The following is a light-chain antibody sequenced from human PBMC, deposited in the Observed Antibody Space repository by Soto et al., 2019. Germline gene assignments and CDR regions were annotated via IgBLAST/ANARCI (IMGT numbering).Light chain of an antibody. Sequence: DTQMTQSPSSLSASVGDRVTLACRASQSVTTYLNWYQQKPGEAPKLLVYAASTLRSGVPSRFSGSGSGTDFTLTISSLQPEDVATYYCQQSYGTPPWTFGQGTKVDIK. V-gene: IGKV1-39*01. J-gene: IGKJ1*01. CDR3: QQSYGTPPWT. CDR1: QSVTTY. CDR2: AAS.